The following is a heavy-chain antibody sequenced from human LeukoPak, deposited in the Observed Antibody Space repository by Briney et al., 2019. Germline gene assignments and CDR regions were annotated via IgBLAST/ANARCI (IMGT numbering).Heavy chain of an antibody. Sequence: HPGKSLILSCAASGFTFRSYAIHWVRQAPGGGLEWVSTISSSGGSTYYADFVKGRFSISRDNSKNTLYLQMNSLRADDTAVYYCATANLYHGSGNYYNPDYSPFDCWGQGTLVTVSS. CDR2: ISSSGGST. D-gene: IGHD3-10*01. CDR1: GFTFRSYA. J-gene: IGHJ4*02. V-gene: IGHV3-23*01. CDR3: ATANLYHGSGNYYNPDYSPFDC.